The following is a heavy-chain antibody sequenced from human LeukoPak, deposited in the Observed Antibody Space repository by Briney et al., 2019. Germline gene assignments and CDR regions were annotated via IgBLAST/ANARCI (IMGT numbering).Heavy chain of an antibody. CDR2: ISGSSTYI. CDR3: ARDVKGRRYYYMDV. CDR1: GFTFSDYS. Sequence: GGSLRLSCAASGFTFSDYSMNWVRQAPGKGLEWVSSISGSSTYIYYSDSLKGRFTISRDNAKNSLYLQMNSLRVEDTAVYCCARDVKGRRYYYMDVWGKGTTVTVSS. D-gene: IGHD3-10*01. J-gene: IGHJ6*03. V-gene: IGHV3-21*01.